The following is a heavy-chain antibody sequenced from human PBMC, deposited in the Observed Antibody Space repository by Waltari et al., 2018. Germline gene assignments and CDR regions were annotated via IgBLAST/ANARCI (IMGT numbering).Heavy chain of an antibody. V-gene: IGHV4-59*02. J-gene: IGHJ4*02. CDR1: VGSVNSDY. Sequence: QVQLQESGPGLVKPSETLSLTCTVSVGSVNSDYWSWIRQPPGKGLEWIGCIYYTGTITYNPSLKSRVTLSRDTSKNQLSLSLNSVTAADTAVYYCVRGRGNNWRTDYWGQGILVTVSS. CDR2: IYYTGTI. CDR3: VRGRGNNWRTDY.